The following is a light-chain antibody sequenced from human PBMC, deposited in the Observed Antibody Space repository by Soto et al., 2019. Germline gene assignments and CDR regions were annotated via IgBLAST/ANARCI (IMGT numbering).Light chain of an antibody. CDR1: QRISRN. CDR3: QQYYNRWA. Sequence: IVMTQSPATLSVSPGERATLSCRASQRISRNLAWYQQKPGQAPRLLIYDTITRATGIPARFGGSGSETEFTLTISSLQSEDFAVYYCQQYYNRWAFGQGTKVEIK. CDR2: DTI. V-gene: IGKV3-15*01. J-gene: IGKJ1*01.